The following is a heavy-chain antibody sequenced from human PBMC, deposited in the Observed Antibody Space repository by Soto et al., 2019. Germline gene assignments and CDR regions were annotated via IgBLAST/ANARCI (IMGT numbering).Heavy chain of an antibody. CDR1: GYSFTSTY. J-gene: IGHJ4*02. CDR3: ALKVVTCYDT. Sequence: QVQLVQSGAEVKKPGASVRISCRASGYSFTSTYVHWVRQAPGQGPEWMGIINPAGGTTYYAQKFQGRLTITSDTSTDTVFMDLNDLTSEDTAVYFCALKVVTCYDTWGQGTLLTVSS. CDR2: INPAGGTT. D-gene: IGHD2-2*01. V-gene: IGHV1-46*01.